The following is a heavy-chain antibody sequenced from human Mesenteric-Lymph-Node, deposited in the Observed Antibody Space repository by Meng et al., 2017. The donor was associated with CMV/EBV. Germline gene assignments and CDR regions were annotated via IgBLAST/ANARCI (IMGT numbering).Heavy chain of an antibody. CDR1: GGTFSSYT. Sequence: QVQLVQSGAEVKKPWSSVTVSCKSSGGTFSSYTISWVRQAPGQGLEWMGRIIPILGIANYAQKFQGRGTITADKSTSTAYMELSSLRSEDTAVYYCAGGIAAAGSRWFDPWGQGTLVTVSS. D-gene: IGHD6-13*01. CDR3: AGGIAAAGSRWFDP. CDR2: IIPILGIA. J-gene: IGHJ5*02. V-gene: IGHV1-69*02.